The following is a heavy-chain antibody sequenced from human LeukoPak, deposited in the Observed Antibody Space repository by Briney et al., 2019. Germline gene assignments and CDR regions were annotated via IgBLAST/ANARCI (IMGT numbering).Heavy chain of an antibody. CDR3: TRGRNYYETTPILAY. CDR2: ISSSSSYI. Sequence: PGGSLRLSCAASGFTFSNYTMNWVRQAPGKGLEWVSSISSSSSYIYYADSVKGRFTISRDNAKNSLSLQMNSLRAEDTAVYYCTRGRNYYETTPILAYWGQGTLVTVSS. J-gene: IGHJ4*02. V-gene: IGHV3-21*01. D-gene: IGHD3-22*01. CDR1: GFTFSNYT.